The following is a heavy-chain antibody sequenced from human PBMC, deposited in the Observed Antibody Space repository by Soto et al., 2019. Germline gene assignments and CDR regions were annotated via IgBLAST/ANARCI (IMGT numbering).Heavy chain of an antibody. V-gene: IGHV3-30*18. CDR3: AKAGNCSGGSCPWFDP. CDR2: ILYDGSDK. CDR1: GFTFNTYG. D-gene: IGHD2-15*01. J-gene: IGHJ5*02. Sequence: QVQLVESGGGVVQPGRSLRLSCAASGFTFNTYGMHWVRQAPGKGLEWVAVILYDGSDKYYADSVKGRFTISRDNSKNTLYLQMNSLRAEDTAVYYCAKAGNCSGGSCPWFDPWGRGTLVTVSS.